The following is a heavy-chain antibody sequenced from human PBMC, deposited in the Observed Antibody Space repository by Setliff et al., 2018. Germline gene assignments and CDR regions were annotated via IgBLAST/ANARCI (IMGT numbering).Heavy chain of an antibody. CDR1: GGTFSDYH. J-gene: IGHJ4*02. CDR2: INHRGST. V-gene: IGHV4-34*01. CDR3: ARGRNVAARLFDS. D-gene: IGHD6-6*01. Sequence: SETLSLTCAAYGGTFSDYHWTWIRQSPEKGLEWIGEINHRGSTNYNPSLKSRVTISIDTSKDQFSLKLISMTAADAAVYYCARGRNVAARLFDSWGQGTLVTVSS.